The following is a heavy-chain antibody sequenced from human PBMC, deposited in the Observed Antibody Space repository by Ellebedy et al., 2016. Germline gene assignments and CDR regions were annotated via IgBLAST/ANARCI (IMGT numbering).Heavy chain of an antibody. CDR3: AKEQGYSGYPQDY. J-gene: IGHJ4*02. D-gene: IGHD5-12*01. CDR1: GFTFSSYA. Sequence: GGSLRLXCVASGFTFSSYAMSWVRQARGKGLEFLSAISASGGGTYYADSVKGRFTISRDNSKNTVDLQMNSLRVEDTAVYFCAKEQGYSGYPQDYWGQGTLVTVSS. CDR2: ISASGGGT. V-gene: IGHV3-23*01.